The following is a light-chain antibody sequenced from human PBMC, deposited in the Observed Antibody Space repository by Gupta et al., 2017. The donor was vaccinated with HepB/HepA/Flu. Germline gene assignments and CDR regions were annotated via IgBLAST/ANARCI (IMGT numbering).Light chain of an antibody. CDR1: KLGTYY. J-gene: IGLJ2*01. CDR3: QAWDRRTAGKVV. Sequence: SYDLPQPPSVSVSPRQTANITCPGDKLGTYYASWYQQKPGQAPMVVIFQDNRRPYGIPERFSASNSGNTATLTISGTQAVEEAAYYCQAWDRRTAGKVVFGGGTKLTVL. CDR2: QDN. V-gene: IGLV3-1*01.